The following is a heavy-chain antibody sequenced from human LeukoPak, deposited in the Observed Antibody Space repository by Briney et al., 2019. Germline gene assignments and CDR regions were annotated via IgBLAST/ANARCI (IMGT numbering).Heavy chain of an antibody. J-gene: IGHJ1*01. CDR1: GFTVSNNR. Sequence: PGGSLRLSCAASGFTVSNNRLSWVRQALGMGLEWVSTIYSDGNTYYPDSVKGRFTISRDGSKNTLYLQLNSLRTEDTAIYYCVREREGSNSEHWGQGTLVTVSS. CDR3: VREREGSNSEH. CDR2: IYSDGNT. V-gene: IGHV3-53*01. D-gene: IGHD1-26*01.